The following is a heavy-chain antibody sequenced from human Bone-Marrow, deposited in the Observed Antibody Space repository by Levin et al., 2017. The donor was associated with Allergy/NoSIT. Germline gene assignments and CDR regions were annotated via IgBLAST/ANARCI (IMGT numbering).Heavy chain of an antibody. V-gene: IGHV3-23*01. CDR3: VKDSPYIRSWYGRGDY. Sequence: QPGESLKISCAASGFTFRSSVMSWVRQPPGKGLEWVSSITGNGGGTYYVDSAKGRFTISRDNSKNTLFLQLSSLRAEDTAVYYCVKDSPYIRSWYGRGDYWGQGTLVTVSS. CDR1: GFTFRSSV. J-gene: IGHJ4*02. D-gene: IGHD6-13*01. CDR2: ITGNGGGT.